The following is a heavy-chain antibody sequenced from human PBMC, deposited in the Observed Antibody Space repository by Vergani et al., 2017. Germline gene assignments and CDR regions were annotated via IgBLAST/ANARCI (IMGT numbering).Heavy chain of an antibody. CDR1: GGSVSSGSYY. D-gene: IGHD2-2*01. J-gene: IGHJ6*02. V-gene: IGHV4-61*01. CDR3: AGQGSTGADDYYYGMDV. Sequence: QVQLQESGPGLVKPSETLSLTCTVSGGSVSSGSYYWSWIRQPPGKGLEWIGYIYYSGSTNYNPSLKSRVTISVDTSTNQFSLKLSSVTAADTAVYYCAGQGSTGADDYYYGMDVWGQGTTVTVSS. CDR2: IYYSGST.